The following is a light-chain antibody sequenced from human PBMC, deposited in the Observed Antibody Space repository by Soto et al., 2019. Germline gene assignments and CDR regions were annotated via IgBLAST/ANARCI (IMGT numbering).Light chain of an antibody. CDR1: QSVSSSY. Sequence: EIVLTQSPGTLSLSPGERATLSCRATQSVSSSYLAWSQQKPGQAPRLLIYGASSRATGIPDRCSGSGSGTDFTLTISRLAPEDVAVYYCQQYGSSRTFGQGTKVDIK. CDR3: QQYGSSRT. CDR2: GAS. J-gene: IGKJ1*01. V-gene: IGKV3-20*01.